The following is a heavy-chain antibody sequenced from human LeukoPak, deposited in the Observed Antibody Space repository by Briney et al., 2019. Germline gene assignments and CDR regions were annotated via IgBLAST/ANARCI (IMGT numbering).Heavy chain of an antibody. J-gene: IGHJ4*02. CDR1: GFTFSSYG. CDR2: ISYDGSNK. D-gene: IGHD6-13*01. Sequence: GGSLRLSCAASGFTFSSYGMHWVRQAPGKGLEWVAAISYDGSNKYYADSVKGRFTISRDNSKNTLYLQMNSLRAEDTAVYYCAKARGAAAARWGYFDYWGQGTLVTVSS. V-gene: IGHV3-30*18. CDR3: AKARGAAAARWGYFDY.